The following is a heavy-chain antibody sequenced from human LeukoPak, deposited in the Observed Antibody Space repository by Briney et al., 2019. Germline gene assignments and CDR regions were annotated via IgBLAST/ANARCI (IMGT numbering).Heavy chain of an antibody. V-gene: IGHV3-33*06. CDR3: ANYGQGGRFDY. Sequence: GGSLRLSCAASGFTFSSYGMHWDRQAPGKGLEWVAVIWYDGSNKYYADSVKGRFTISRDNSKNTLYLQMNSLRAEDSAVYYCANYGQGGRFDYWGQGTLVTVSS. CDR1: GFTFSSYG. D-gene: IGHD3-10*01. J-gene: IGHJ4*02. CDR2: IWYDGSNK.